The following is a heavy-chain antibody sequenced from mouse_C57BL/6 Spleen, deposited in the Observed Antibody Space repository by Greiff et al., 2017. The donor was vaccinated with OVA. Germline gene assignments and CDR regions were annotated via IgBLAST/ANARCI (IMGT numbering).Heavy chain of an antibody. CDR3: GIYGNYAFDY. CDR1: GYTFTSYW. D-gene: IGHD2-1*01. CDR2: IHPNSGST. J-gene: IGHJ2*01. V-gene: IGHV1-64*01. Sequence: QVQLKQPGAELVKPGASVKLSCKASGYTFTSYWMHWVKQRPGQGLEWIGMIHPNSGSTNYNEKFKSKATLTVDKSSSTAYMQLSSLTSEDSAVYYCGIYGNYAFDYWGQGTTLTVSS.